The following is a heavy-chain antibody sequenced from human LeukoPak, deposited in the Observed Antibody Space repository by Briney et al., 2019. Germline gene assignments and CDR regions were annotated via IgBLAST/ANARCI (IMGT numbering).Heavy chain of an antibody. Sequence: VASVKVSCKASGYGLNSYYMHWVRQAPGQGLEWMGWMNPVTGDAGSTQKFQGRVTLTRDTSISTAYMELSSLTSDDTAFYYCARAPMGTAAFYWGQGTLVTVSS. CDR2: MNPVTGDA. V-gene: IGHV1-2*02. D-gene: IGHD2-2*01. CDR1: GYGLNSYY. CDR3: ARAPMGTAAFY. J-gene: IGHJ4*02.